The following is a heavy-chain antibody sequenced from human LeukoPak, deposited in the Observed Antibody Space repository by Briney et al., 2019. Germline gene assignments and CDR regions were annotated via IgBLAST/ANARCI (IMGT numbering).Heavy chain of an antibody. J-gene: IGHJ3*02. CDR1: GYSINSGHY. V-gene: IGHV4-38-2*02. Sequence: SETLSLTCTVSGYSINSGHYWGWIRQPPGKGLEWIGSIFHSGNTYSNPSLKSRVTISVDTSKNQFSLKLTSVTAADTAVYYCATRLHYYYDTSPSFFDIWGQGTMVTVSS. D-gene: IGHD3-22*01. CDR3: ATRLHYYYDTSPSFFDI. CDR2: IFHSGNT.